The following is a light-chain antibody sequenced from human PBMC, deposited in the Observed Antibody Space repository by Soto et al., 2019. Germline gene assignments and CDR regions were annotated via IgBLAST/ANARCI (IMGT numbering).Light chain of an antibody. CDR3: LSKTSSISYV. Sequence: QSALTQPASVSGSPGQSITISCTGTTRDVGGYNYVSWYQQHPGKVPKLLIHEVSNRPSGVSHRFSGSKSGNTASLTISGLQAEDEADYYCLSKTSSISYVFGTGTKLTVL. V-gene: IGLV2-14*01. CDR2: EVS. J-gene: IGLJ1*01. CDR1: TRDVGGYNY.